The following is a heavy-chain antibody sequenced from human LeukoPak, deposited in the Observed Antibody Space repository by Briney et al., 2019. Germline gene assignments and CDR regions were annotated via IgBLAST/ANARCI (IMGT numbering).Heavy chain of an antibody. V-gene: IGHV3-74*01. CDR1: GFIFTNFW. J-gene: IGHJ6*03. CDR3: ARVELRGIYYYYYMDV. Sequence: PGGSLRLSCAASGFIFTNFWMHWVRQAPGKGLVWVSRIHTDGRRTDYADSVKGRFTISRDNAKNSLYLQMNSLRAEDTAVYYCARVELRGIYYYYYMDVWGKGTTVSVSS. D-gene: IGHD3-10*01. CDR2: IHTDGRRT.